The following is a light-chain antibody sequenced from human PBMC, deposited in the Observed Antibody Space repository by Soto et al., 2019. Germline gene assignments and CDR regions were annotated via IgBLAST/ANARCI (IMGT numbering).Light chain of an antibody. J-gene: IGLJ1*01. Sequence: QSVLTQPASVSGSLGQSITISCTGTSSVVGGFDYVSWYQPQPGKAPKLIIYDVTSRPSGVSSHFSGSKSGNAASLTISGLLAEDEADYHCCSYTSSNTYVFGTGTKVNLL. CDR2: DVT. V-gene: IGLV2-14*03. CDR3: CSYTSSNTYV. CDR1: SSVVGGFDY.